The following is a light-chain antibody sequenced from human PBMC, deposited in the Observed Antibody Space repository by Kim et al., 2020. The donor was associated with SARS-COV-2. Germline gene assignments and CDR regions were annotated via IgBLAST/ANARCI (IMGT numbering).Light chain of an antibody. Sequence: QSALTQPPSASGSPGQSVTISCTGTNSDIDDYKYVSWYQQHPGKAPRLMIYEVSKWSSGVPDRFSGSKSGNTASLTVSGLQAEDEADYYCSSYAGSSNWVFGGGTQLTVL. CDR1: NSDIDDYKY. CDR3: SSYAGSSNWV. J-gene: IGLJ3*02. CDR2: EVS. V-gene: IGLV2-8*01.